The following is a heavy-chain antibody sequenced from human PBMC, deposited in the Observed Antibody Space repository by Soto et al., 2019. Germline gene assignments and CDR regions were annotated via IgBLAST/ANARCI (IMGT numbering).Heavy chain of an antibody. Sequence: GGSLSLSCAASGFSFSTYAMHWVCQAHGQGLEWGGVISNDGGKKYYADSVKGRFTISRDNSKNTLYLQMNSLRAEDTAVYYCARIHGYSSGWYKHYFDYWGQGTLVPVSS. J-gene: IGHJ4*02. CDR2: ISNDGGKK. CDR1: GFSFSTYA. CDR3: ARIHGYSSGWYKHYFDY. V-gene: IGHV3-30*14. D-gene: IGHD6-19*01.